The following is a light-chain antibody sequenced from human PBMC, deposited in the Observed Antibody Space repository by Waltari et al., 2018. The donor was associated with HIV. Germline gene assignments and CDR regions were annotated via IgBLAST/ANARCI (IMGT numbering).Light chain of an antibody. Sequence: QSVLTQPPSVSGAPGQRVTISCTGTRSNIGAGFDVHWYQHVPGTATKLLIYGDTNRPSGVPDRFAGSKSGTSASLAITGLQAEDEADYYCQSYDSGLSVVFGGGTKLTVL. J-gene: IGLJ3*02. V-gene: IGLV1-40*01. CDR1: RSNIGAGFD. CDR2: GDT. CDR3: QSYDSGLSVV.